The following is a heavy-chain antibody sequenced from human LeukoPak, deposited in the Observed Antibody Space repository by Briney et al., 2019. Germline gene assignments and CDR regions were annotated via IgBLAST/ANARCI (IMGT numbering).Heavy chain of an antibody. D-gene: IGHD3-10*01. CDR1: GFTFSSYD. CDR3: AKLINYYGSGSYWYFDL. J-gene: IGHJ2*01. CDR2: ISGSGGST. V-gene: IGHV3-23*01. Sequence: GGTLRLSCAASGFTFSSYDMSWVRQAPGKGLEWVSAISGSGGSTYYAASVKGRSTISRDNSKNTLYLQMNSLRAEDTAVYYCAKLINYYGSGSYWYFDLWGRGTLVTVSS.